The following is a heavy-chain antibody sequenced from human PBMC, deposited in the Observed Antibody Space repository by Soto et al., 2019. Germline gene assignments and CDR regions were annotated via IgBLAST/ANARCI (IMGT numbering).Heavy chain of an antibody. D-gene: IGHD6-25*01. CDR3: AKDRAGPYYYYGMDV. CDR2: ISYDGSNK. Sequence: GGSLRLSCAASGFTFSSYGMHSVRQAPGKGLEWVAVISYDGSNKYYADSVKGRFTISRDNSKNTLYLQMNSLRAEDTAVYYCAKDRAGPYYYYGMDVWGQGTTVTVSS. V-gene: IGHV3-30*18. CDR1: GFTFSSYG. J-gene: IGHJ6*02.